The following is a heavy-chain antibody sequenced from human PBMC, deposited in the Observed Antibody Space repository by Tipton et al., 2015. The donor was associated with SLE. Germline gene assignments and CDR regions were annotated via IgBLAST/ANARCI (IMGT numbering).Heavy chain of an antibody. V-gene: IGHV4-31*03. D-gene: IGHD2-15*01. CDR3: AAVAASRYYYGMDV. CDR2: INYSGTT. J-gene: IGHJ6*02. CDR1: GGAISSRAYY. Sequence: TLSLTCTVSGGAISSRAYYWSWIRHHPGKGLEWIGYINYSGTTYYNPSLRSRITISVDMSENQFSLKLSSVTAADTAVYYCAAVAASRYYYGMDVWGQGTTVTVSS.